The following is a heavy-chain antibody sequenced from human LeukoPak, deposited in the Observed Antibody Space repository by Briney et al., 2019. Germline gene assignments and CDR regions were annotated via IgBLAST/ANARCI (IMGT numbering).Heavy chain of an antibody. V-gene: IGHV4-4*02. CDR3: ARAGYYYDVAALDI. D-gene: IGHD3-22*01. Sequence: PSGTLSLTCAVSGGSIKSNNWWSWVRQPPGKGLEWIGYIYHSGSTYYNPSLKSRVTISVDRSKNQFSLKLSSVTAADTAVYYCARAGYYYDVAALDIWGQGTMVTVSS. CDR1: GGSIKSNNW. J-gene: IGHJ3*02. CDR2: IYHSGST.